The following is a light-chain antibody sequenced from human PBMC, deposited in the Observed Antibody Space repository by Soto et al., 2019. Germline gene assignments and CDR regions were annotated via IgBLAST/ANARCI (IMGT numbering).Light chain of an antibody. CDR2: DAS. CDR1: QSISSFY. CDR3: QHYGGSPRT. Sequence: EIVLTQSPGTLSLSPGERATLSCRASQSISSFYLAWYQQTPGQAPRLLIYDASSRAAGIPDRFSGGGSGTDFTITINRLETEDFEVYYCQHYGGSPRTFGQGTKMEIK. J-gene: IGKJ1*01. V-gene: IGKV3-20*01.